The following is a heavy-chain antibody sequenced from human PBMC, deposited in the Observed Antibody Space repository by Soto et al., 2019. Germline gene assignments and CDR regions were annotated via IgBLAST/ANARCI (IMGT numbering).Heavy chain of an antibody. CDR1: GGTFSSYT. Sequence: GASVKVSCKASGGTFSSYTISWVRQAPGQGLEWMGGIIPIFGTANYAQKFQGRVTITRDTSASTAYMELSSLRSEDTAVYYCARVDSGWSPADYWGQGTLVTVSS. V-gene: IGHV1-69*05. J-gene: IGHJ4*02. D-gene: IGHD6-19*01. CDR2: IIPIFGTA. CDR3: ARVDSGWSPADY.